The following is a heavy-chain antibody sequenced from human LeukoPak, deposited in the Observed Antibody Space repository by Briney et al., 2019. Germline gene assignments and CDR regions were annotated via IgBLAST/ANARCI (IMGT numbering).Heavy chain of an antibody. CDR2: VSSSGSTK. CDR3: ARATATYSVSPGALDI. D-gene: IGHD1-26*01. V-gene: IGHV3-11*04. J-gene: IGHJ3*02. CDR1: GFSFSDYY. Sequence: PGRSLRLSCAASGFSFSDYYMTWIRQAPGKGLEWVSYVSSSGSTKKYADSVKGRFTISRDNAEKSLYLQMDGLRVEDTAIYYCARATATYSVSPGALDIWGQGTMVIVSS.